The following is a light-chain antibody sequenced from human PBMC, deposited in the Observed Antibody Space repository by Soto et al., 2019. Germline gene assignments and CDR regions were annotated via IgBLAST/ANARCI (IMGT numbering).Light chain of an antibody. V-gene: IGKV3-11*01. Sequence: EIVLTQSPATLSLSPGERATLSFMASQSVSSYLAWYPQKPGQAPRLLIYDASNRATGIPARFSGSGSGTDFTLTISSLEPEDFAVYYCQQRSNWPWTFGQGTKVEIK. CDR2: DAS. J-gene: IGKJ1*01. CDR3: QQRSNWPWT. CDR1: QSVSSY.